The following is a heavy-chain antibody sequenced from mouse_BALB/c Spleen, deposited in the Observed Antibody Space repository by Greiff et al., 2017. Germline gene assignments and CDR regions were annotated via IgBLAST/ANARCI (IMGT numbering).Heavy chain of an antibody. J-gene: IGHJ3*01. D-gene: IGHD2-3*01. CDR1: GFTFSSYA. CDR3: ARGGYSAY. V-gene: IGHV5-9-4*01. CDR2: ISSGGSYT. Sequence: EVKLVESGGGLVKPGGSLKLSCAASGFTFSSYAMSWVRQSPEKRLEWVAEISSGGSYTYYPDTVTGRFTISRDNAKNTRYLEMSSLRSEDTAMYYCARGGYSAYWGQGTLVTVSA.